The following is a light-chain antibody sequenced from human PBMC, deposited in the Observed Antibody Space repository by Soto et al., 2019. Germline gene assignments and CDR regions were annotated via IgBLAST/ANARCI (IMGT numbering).Light chain of an antibody. V-gene: IGKV3-15*01. CDR3: QQYNNWPYT. J-gene: IGKJ2*01. Sequence: EIVMTQSPATLSVSPGERVALSCRASQSVRSNFAWYQQKPGQAPRILIYDASTRATGIPARFSGSGSGTEFTLTSSGLQSEDFGVYYCQQYNNWPYTFGQGTKLETK. CDR1: QSVRSN. CDR2: DAS.